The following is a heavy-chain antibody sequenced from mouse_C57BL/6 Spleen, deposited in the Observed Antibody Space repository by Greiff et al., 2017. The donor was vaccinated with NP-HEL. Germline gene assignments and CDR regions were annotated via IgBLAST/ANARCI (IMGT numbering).Heavy chain of an antibody. CDR3: ARAGGLLRYFDV. CDR1: GFTFSSYA. CDR2: ISDGGSYT. D-gene: IGHD2-3*01. J-gene: IGHJ1*03. V-gene: IGHV5-4*03. Sequence: DVKLVESGGGLVKPGGSLKLSCAASGFTFSSYAMSWVRQTPEKRLEWVATISDGGSYTYYPDNVKGRFTISRDNAKNNLYLQMSHLKSEDTAMYYRARAGGLLRYFDVWGTGTTVTVSS.